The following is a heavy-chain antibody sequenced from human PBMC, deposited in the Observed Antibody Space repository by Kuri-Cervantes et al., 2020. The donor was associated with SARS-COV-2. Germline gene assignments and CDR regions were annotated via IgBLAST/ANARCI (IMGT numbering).Heavy chain of an antibody. V-gene: IGHV3-23*03. J-gene: IGHJ4*02. Sequence: GESLKISCAASGFTFSSYAMGWVRQAPGKGLEWVSFIDNAASNTYYADFVKGRFTISRDSSTNMVSLQMNSLRGDDTAVYYCAKDLYESVGYTWAYWGQGTRVTVSS. CDR1: GFTFSSYA. CDR3: AKDLYESVGYTWAY. D-gene: IGHD2-8*01. CDR2: IDNAASNT.